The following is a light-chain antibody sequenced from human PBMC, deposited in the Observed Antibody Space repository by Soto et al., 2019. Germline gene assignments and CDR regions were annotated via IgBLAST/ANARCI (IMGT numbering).Light chain of an antibody. CDR1: SSDVGSYNL. Sequence: QSALTQPASVSGSPGQSITISCTGTSSDVGSYNLVSWYQQHPGKAPKLMIYEVNKRPSGVSNRFSGSKSGSTASLTISGLQAEDEADYFCCSFAGTNTYVVFGGGTKLTVL. CDR3: CSFAGTNTYVV. CDR2: EVN. J-gene: IGLJ2*01. V-gene: IGLV2-23*02.